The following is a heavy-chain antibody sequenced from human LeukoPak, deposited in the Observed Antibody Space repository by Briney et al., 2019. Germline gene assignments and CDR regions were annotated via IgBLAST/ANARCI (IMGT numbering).Heavy chain of an antibody. Sequence: SETLSLTCTVSGGSISSYYWSWIRQSPGKGLEWIGYIYYSGSTDYNPSLKSRVTISVDTSKNQFSLKLTSVTAADTAVYYCARAAYSSGYYFFDYWGQGTLVTVSS. CDR1: GGSISSYY. D-gene: IGHD6-19*01. CDR3: ARAAYSSGYYFFDY. J-gene: IGHJ4*02. V-gene: IGHV4-59*01. CDR2: IYYSGST.